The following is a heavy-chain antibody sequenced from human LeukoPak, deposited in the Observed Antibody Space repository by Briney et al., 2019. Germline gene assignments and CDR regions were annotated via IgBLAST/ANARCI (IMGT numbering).Heavy chain of an antibody. CDR3: ARVDRLYYDSSGYYYDH. CDR1: GYTFTSYY. D-gene: IGHD3-22*01. V-gene: IGHV1-46*01. J-gene: IGHJ4*02. CDR2: INPSGGST. Sequence: RASVKVSCKASGYTFTSYYMHWVRQAPGQGLEWMGIINPSGGSTSYAQKFQGRVTMTRDTSTSTVCMELSSLRSEDTAVYYCARVDRLYYDSSGYYYDHWGQGTLVTVSS.